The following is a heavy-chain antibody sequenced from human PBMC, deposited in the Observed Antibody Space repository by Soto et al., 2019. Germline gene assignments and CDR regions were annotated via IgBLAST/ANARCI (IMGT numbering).Heavy chain of an antibody. CDR3: ARSITLPTPLDY. V-gene: IGHV1-3*05. Sequence: QVQLVQSGAEEKKPGASVKVSCKASGYTFTRYAMNWVRQAPGKRLEWMGWINAGNGNTKYSQKFQGRVTITRDTSASTAYMELSSLRSEDTAVYYCARSITLPTPLDYWGPGTLVTVSS. D-gene: IGHD1-20*01. CDR2: INAGNGNT. J-gene: IGHJ4*02. CDR1: GYTFTRYA.